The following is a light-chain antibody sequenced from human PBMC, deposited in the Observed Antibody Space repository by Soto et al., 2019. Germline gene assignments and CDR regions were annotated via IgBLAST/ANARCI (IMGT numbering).Light chain of an antibody. CDR2: AAS. J-gene: IGKJ5*01. Sequence: IQLTQSPSSLSASIGDRVTITCRASQGISSFLAWYQQKPGKAPKLLIYAASTLQSGIPSRFSGSGSGTDFALTISTLQPEDFATYECQQLNIDSYPITFGQGTRLEIK. CDR3: QQLNIDSYPIT. V-gene: IGKV1-9*01. CDR1: QGISSF.